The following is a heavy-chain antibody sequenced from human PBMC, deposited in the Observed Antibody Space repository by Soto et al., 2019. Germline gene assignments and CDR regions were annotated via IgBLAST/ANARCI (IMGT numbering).Heavy chain of an antibody. D-gene: IGHD3-3*01. Sequence: ASVKVSCKASGYTFTDYYIHWVRQAPGQGLEWMGWINPKSGGTNYAQNFQGRVTMTRDTSSTTVSMELSRLRSEDTAVYYCARGGITFFGVIDYWGQGTLVTVYS. J-gene: IGHJ4*02. CDR2: INPKSGGT. CDR1: GYTFTDYY. V-gene: IGHV1-2*02. CDR3: ARGGITFFGVIDY.